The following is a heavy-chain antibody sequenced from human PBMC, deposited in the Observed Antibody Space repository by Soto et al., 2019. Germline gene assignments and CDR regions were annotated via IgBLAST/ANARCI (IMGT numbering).Heavy chain of an antibody. D-gene: IGHD3-22*01. CDR3: AKGIYSISGYYELCFDY. CDR2: ISGSGGST. J-gene: IGHJ4*02. V-gene: IGHV3-23*01. CDR1: GFTFSSYA. Sequence: EVQLLESGGGLVQPGGSLRLSCAASGFTFSSYAMSWVRQAPGKGLEWVSAISGSGGSTYYADSVKGRFTISRDNSKNTLYLQMNSLRAEDTAVYYCAKGIYSISGYYELCFDYWGQGTLVTVSS.